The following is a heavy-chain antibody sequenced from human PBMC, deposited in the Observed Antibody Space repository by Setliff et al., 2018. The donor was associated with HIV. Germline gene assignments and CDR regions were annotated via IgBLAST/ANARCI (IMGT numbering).Heavy chain of an antibody. CDR1: GFTFSSYN. J-gene: IGHJ6*02. Sequence: GSLRLSCAATGFTFSSYNMNWVRQAPGKGLEWVSSISSTSTYTYYADSLKGRFTTSRDNAKNSLYLQMNSLRAEDTAVYYCARILSSRGIIEAYYYGLDVWGQGTTVTVSS. CDR3: ARILSSRGIIEAYYYGLDV. D-gene: IGHD3-10*01. V-gene: IGHV3-21*06. CDR2: ISSTSTYT.